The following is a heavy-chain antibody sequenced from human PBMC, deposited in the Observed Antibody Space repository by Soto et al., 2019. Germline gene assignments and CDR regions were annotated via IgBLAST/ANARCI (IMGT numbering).Heavy chain of an antibody. D-gene: IGHD2-2*01. V-gene: IGHV1-69*01. CDR2: IIPIPGTA. CDR3: ARSQGSSTSLEIYYYYYYGMDV. Sequence: QVQLVQSGAEVKKPGSSVKVSRKASGGTFGSYAISWVRQAPGQGLEWMGGIIPIPGTANYAQKFQGRVTLAADESTSTAYMELSSLRSEDTAVYYCARSQGSSTSLEIYYYYYYGMDVWGQGTTVTVSS. CDR1: GGTFGSYA. J-gene: IGHJ6*02.